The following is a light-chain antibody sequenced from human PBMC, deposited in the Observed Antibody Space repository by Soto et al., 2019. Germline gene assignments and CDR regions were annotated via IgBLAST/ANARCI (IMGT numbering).Light chain of an antibody. CDR2: EVT. J-gene: IGLJ2*01. V-gene: IGLV2-8*01. CDR3: TSYAGSSAMV. Sequence: QSALTQPPSASGSPGHSVTISCTGTSSDVGRYNYVSWYQQHPGKAPKLMIYEVTKRPSGLPDRFSGSKSGNTASLTVSGLQHEDEADYYCTSYAGSSAMVFGGGTKLTVL. CDR1: SSDVGRYNY.